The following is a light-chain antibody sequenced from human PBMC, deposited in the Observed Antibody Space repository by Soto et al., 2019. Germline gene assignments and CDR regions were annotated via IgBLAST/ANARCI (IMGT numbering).Light chain of an antibody. Sequence: QSALTQPASVSGSPGQSITISCTGTGSDVGAYNYVSWYQQHPGKAPKLIIYEVSNRPSGVSTRFSGFKSAYTASLIISGLQAEDEADYYCSSYASSNMLVFGGGTKLTVL. CDR2: EVS. CDR3: SSYASSNMLV. CDR1: GSDVGAYNY. J-gene: IGLJ2*01. V-gene: IGLV2-14*03.